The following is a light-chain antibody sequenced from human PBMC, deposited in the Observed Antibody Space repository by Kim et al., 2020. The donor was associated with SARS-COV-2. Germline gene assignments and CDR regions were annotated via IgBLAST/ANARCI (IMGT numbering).Light chain of an antibody. Sequence: ASVGDRVTITCRASQDSSRFLAWYQQKPGEAPKVLIYAASTLQSGVPSRFSGSGYGTHFTLNIDTLQPEDFAFYFCQQASSFPITLGGGTKVQIK. J-gene: IGKJ4*01. CDR2: AAS. CDR3: QQASSFPIT. CDR1: QDSSRF. V-gene: IGKV1-12*01.